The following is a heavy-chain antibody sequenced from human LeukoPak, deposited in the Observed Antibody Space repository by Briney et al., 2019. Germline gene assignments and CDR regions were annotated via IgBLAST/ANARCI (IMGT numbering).Heavy chain of an antibody. CDR3: ARRMGRDGYNPNWFDP. J-gene: IGHJ5*02. CDR1: GFTFSSYI. Sequence: GGSLRLSCAASGFTFSSYIMNWVRQAPGKGLEWVSSISGSSTYIYYADSVKGRFTISRDNAKNSLYLQMSSLRAEDTAVYYCARRMGRDGYNPNWFDPWGQGTLVTVSS. V-gene: IGHV3-21*01. D-gene: IGHD5-24*01. CDR2: ISGSSTYI.